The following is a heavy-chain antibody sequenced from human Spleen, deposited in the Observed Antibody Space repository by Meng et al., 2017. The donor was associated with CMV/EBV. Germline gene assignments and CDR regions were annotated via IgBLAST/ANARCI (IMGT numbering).Heavy chain of an antibody. J-gene: IGHJ4*01. D-gene: IGHD3-10*01. CDR1: GFTFDDYG. CDR2: INWNGGST. CDR3: ARGGVNLDF. V-gene: IGHV3-20*04. Sequence: LSCAASGFTFDDYGMRWVRQAPGKGLEWVSGINWNGGSTGYADSVKGRFTISRDKAKNSLYLQMNSLRGEDTAVYYCARGGVNLDFWGHGTLVTVSS.